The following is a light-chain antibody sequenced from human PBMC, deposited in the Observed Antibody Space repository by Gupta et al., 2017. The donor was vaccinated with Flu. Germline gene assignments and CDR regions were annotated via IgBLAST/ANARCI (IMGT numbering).Light chain of an antibody. CDR3: QQYGSSPPYT. V-gene: IGKV3-20*01. J-gene: IGKJ2*01. CDR2: GAS. Sequence: EIVWTQSPGTLSLSPGERATLSCRASQSVSSRYLAWYQQKPGQAPRLLIYGASSRATGIPDRFSGSGSGTDFTLTIRILEPEDFAVYYCQQYGSSPPYTFGQWTQLEIK. CDR1: QSVSSRY.